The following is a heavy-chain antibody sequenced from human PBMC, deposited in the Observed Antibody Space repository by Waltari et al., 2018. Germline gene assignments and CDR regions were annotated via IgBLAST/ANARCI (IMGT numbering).Heavy chain of an antibody. CDR1: GGSISSSSYY. J-gene: IGHJ4*02. CDR3: ARQDGYSGSYFFDY. D-gene: IGHD1-26*01. Sequence: QVQLQESGPGLVKPSQTLSLTCTVSGGSISSSSYYWGWIRQPPGKGLEWIGSIYYSGSTYYNPSLKSRVTISVDTSKNQFSLKLSSVTAADTAVYYCARQDGYSGSYFFDYWGQGTLVTVSS. CDR2: IYYSGST. V-gene: IGHV4-39*01.